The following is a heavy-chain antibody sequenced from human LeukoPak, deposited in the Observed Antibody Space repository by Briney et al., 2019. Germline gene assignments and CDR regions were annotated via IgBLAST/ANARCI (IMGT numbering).Heavy chain of an antibody. Sequence: GGSLRLSCAASGFTFSSYAMHWVRQAPGKGLEWVAVISYDGSNKYYADSVKGRFTISGDNSKNTLYLQMNSLRAEDTAVYYCARDNSRYSRSYNWFDPWGQGTLVTVSS. CDR1: GFTFSSYA. D-gene: IGHD6-6*01. CDR2: ISYDGSNK. V-gene: IGHV3-30-3*01. J-gene: IGHJ5*02. CDR3: ARDNSRYSRSYNWFDP.